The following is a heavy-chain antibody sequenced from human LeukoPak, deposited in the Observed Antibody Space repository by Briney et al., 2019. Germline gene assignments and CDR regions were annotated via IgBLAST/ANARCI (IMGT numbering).Heavy chain of an antibody. CDR3: ARVWPHSSGWQLDY. CDR2: IYYSGST. D-gene: IGHD6-19*01. Sequence: SETLSLTCTVSGGSFSSYYWSWIRQTPGKGLEWIGYIYYSGSTNYNPSLKSRVTISLDTSKNQFSLKLSSVTAADTAVYYCARVWPHSSGWQLDYWGQGTLVTVSS. J-gene: IGHJ4*02. CDR1: GGSFSSYY. V-gene: IGHV4-59*01.